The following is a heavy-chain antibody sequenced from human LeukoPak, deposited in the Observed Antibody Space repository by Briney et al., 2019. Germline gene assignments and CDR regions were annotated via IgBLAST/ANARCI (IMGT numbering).Heavy chain of an antibody. CDR1: GGTFSSYA. D-gene: IGHD3-3*01. Sequence: GASVKVSCKASGGTFSSYAISWVRQAPGQGLEWMGGIIPIFGTANYAQKFQGRVTITADESTSTAYMELSSLRSEDTAVYYCARSITIFGVVLDYWGQGTLVTVSS. J-gene: IGHJ4*02. CDR2: IIPIFGTA. CDR3: ARSITIFGVVLDY. V-gene: IGHV1-69*01.